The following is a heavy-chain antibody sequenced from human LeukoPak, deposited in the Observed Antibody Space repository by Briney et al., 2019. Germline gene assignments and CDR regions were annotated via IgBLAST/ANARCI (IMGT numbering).Heavy chain of an antibody. D-gene: IGHD4-17*01. Sequence: GGSLRLSCAASGFTFSSYWMSWVRQAPGKGLEWVANIKQDGSEKYYVDSVKGRFTISRDNAKNSLYLQMNSLRAEDTAVYYCAREGFTVTTIDAFDIWGQGTMVTVSS. CDR2: IKQDGSEK. CDR1: GFTFSSYW. J-gene: IGHJ3*02. V-gene: IGHV3-7*01. CDR3: AREGFTVTTIDAFDI.